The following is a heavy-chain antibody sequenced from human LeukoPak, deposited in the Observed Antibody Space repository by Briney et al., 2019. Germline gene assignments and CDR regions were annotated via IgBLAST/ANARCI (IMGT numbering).Heavy chain of an antibody. V-gene: IGHV3-30*02. D-gene: IGHD3-22*01. CDR3: ARDASLIVVGLYYFDY. CDR2: IRYDGSNK. Sequence: QPGGSLRLSCAASGFTFSSYGMHWVRQAPGKGLEWVAFIRYDGSNKYYADSVKGRFTISRDNSKNTLYLQMNSLRAEDTAVYYCARDASLIVVGLYYFDYWGQGTLVTVSS. CDR1: GFTFSSYG. J-gene: IGHJ4*02.